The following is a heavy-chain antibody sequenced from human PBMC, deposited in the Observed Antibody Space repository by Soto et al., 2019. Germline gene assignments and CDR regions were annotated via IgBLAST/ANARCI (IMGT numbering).Heavy chain of an antibody. CDR3: ARAGYSIGWYEYKLPSSYYYYGMDV. J-gene: IGHJ6*02. CDR1: GGSISSSSYY. CDR2: IYYSGST. Sequence: SETLSLTCTVSGGSISSSSYYWGWIRQPPGKGLEWIGSIYYSGSTYYNPSLKSRVTISVDTSKNQFSLKLSSVTAADTAVYYCARAGYSIGWYEYKLPSSYYYYGMDVGGQGTTVTVS. V-gene: IGHV4-39*01. D-gene: IGHD6-19*01.